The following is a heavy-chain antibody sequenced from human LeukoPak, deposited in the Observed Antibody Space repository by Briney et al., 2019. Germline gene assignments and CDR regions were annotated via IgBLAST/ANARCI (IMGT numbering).Heavy chain of an antibody. V-gene: IGHV4-59*08. CDR3: ARHPFGGVFDY. D-gene: IGHD3-16*01. CDR2: IYYSGST. CDR1: GGSISSYY. J-gene: IGHJ4*02. Sequence: SETLSLTCTVPGGSISSYYWSWIRQPPGKGLEWIGYIYYSGSTNYNPSLKSRVTISVDTSKNQFSLKLSSVTAADTAVYYCARHPFGGVFDYWGQGTLVTVSS.